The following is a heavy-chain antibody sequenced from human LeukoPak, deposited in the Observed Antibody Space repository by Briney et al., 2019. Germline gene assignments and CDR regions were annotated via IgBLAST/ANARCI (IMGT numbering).Heavy chain of an antibody. V-gene: IGHV3-30-3*01. D-gene: IGHD1-26*01. CDR1: GFTFSSYA. J-gene: IGHJ4*02. CDR2: ISYDGSNR. Sequence: PGGSLRLSCAASGFTFSSYAMHWVRQAPGKGLEWVAVISYDGSNRYYADSVKGRFTISRDNSKNTLYLQMNSLSAEDTAVYYCARGLGMYYFDYWGQGTLVTVSS. CDR3: ARGLGMYYFDY.